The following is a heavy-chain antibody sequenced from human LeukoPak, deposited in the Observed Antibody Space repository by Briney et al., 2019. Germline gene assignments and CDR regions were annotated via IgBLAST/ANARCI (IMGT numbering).Heavy chain of an antibody. V-gene: IGHV3-48*03. CDR2: ISSSGSTI. CDR1: GFTFSSHE. D-gene: IGHD3-10*01. Sequence: GGSLRLSCVASGFTFSSHEMNWIRQAPGRGLEWVSYISSSGSTIYYADSVKDRFTISRDNAKNSLYLQMNSLRAEDTGIYYYTRGSGSYFHWGQGALVTVSS. CDR3: TRGSGSYFH. J-gene: IGHJ4*02.